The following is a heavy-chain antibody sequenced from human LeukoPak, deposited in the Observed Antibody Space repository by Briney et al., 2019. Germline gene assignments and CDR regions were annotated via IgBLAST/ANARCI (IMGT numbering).Heavy chain of an antibody. V-gene: IGHV3-33*01. Sequence: PGGSLRLSCAVSGFTFSSYGMHWVRQAPGKGLEWVAVIWYDGSNKYYADSVKGRFTISIDDSKNTLYLQMNSLRAEDTAVYYCARDGALGSRRFNFDQWGQGTLVTVSS. J-gene: IGHJ4*02. CDR2: IWYDGSNK. CDR3: ARDGALGSRRFNFDQ. CDR1: GFTFSSYG. D-gene: IGHD1-26*01.